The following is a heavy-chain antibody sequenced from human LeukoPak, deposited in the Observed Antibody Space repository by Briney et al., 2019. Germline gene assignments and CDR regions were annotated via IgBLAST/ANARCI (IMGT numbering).Heavy chain of an antibody. CDR3: ARDYRSLAAAGSHFDF. V-gene: IGHV7-4-1*02. Sequence: ASVKVSCKASGYTFTSYAMNWVRQAPGQGLEWMGWINTNTGNPTYAQGFTGRFVFSLDTSVSTACLQISSLKAEDTAVYYCARDYRSLAAAGSHFDFWGQGTLVTVSS. CDR2: INTNTGNP. CDR1: GYTFTSYA. J-gene: IGHJ4*02. D-gene: IGHD6-13*01.